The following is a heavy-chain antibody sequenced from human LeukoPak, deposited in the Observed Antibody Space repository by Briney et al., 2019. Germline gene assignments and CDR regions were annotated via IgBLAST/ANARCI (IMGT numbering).Heavy chain of an antibody. D-gene: IGHD3-22*01. CDR3: ARDSDSSGYGEYYFDY. J-gene: IGHJ4*02. Sequence: GASVKVSCKASGYTFTSYYMQWVRQAPGQGLEWMGIINPSGGSTSYAQKFQGRVTMTRDTSTSTVYMELSSLRSEDTAVYYCARDSDSSGYGEYYFDYWGQGTLVTVSS. CDR1: GYTFTSYY. V-gene: IGHV1-46*01. CDR2: INPSGGST.